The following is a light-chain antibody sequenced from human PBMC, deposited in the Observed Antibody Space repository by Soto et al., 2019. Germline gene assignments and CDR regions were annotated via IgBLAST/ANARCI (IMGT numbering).Light chain of an antibody. J-gene: IGKJ1*01. Sequence: EIVLTQSPGTLSLSPGERATLSCKASQSIVSNYLAWYQRRPGQAPRLLIYGSSSRATDIPARFSGSGSGTDFTLTITRLESEDFAVYYCQQYGSLPPTFGQGTKVEFK. CDR3: QQYGSLPPT. CDR2: GSS. V-gene: IGKV3-20*01. CDR1: QSIVSNY.